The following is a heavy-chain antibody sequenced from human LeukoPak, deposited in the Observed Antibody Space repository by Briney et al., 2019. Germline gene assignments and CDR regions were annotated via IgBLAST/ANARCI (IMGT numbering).Heavy chain of an antibody. V-gene: IGHV4-4*07. CDR2: IYTSGST. CDR1: GFTFDDYG. D-gene: IGHD4-17*01. Sequence: PGGSLRLSCAASGFTFDDYGMSWIRQPAGKGLEWIGRIYTSGSTNYNPSLKSRVTMSVDTSKNQFSLKLSSVTAADTAVYYCARDPNGDYSFDYWGQGTLVTVSS. J-gene: IGHJ4*02. CDR3: ARDPNGDYSFDY.